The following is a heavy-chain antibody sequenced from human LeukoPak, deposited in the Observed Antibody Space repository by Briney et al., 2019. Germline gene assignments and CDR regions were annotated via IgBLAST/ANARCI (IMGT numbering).Heavy chain of an antibody. CDR2: FDPEEGET. CDR1: GYTLTELS. Sequence: GASGTVSCKVSGYTLTELSMHWVRQAPEKVLDWMGRFDPEEGETIYAQKLQGRVTMTADTSTSTAYMELRSLRSDDTAVYYCARNLRRGYDFWSGSGGYWGQGTLVTVSS. D-gene: IGHD3-3*01. V-gene: IGHV1-24*01. J-gene: IGHJ4*02. CDR3: ARNLRRGYDFWSGSGGY.